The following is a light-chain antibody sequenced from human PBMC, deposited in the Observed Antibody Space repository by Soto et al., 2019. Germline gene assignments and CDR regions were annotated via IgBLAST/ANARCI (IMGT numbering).Light chain of an antibody. Sequence: DIQMTQSHSTLSASVGDRVTITCRASQSISSWLAWYQQKPGKAPKLLMYKASSLESGCPSRFSGSGSGTEFTLTISSLQPDDFATYYCQQYNSYPWTFGQGTKVEIK. CDR1: QSISSW. CDR3: QQYNSYPWT. V-gene: IGKV1-5*03. J-gene: IGKJ1*01. CDR2: KAS.